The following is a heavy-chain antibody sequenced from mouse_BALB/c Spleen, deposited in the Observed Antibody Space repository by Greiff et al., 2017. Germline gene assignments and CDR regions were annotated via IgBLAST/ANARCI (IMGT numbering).Heavy chain of an antibody. D-gene: IGHD1-1*01. CDR3: ARSPSYYYGSSPWFAY. CDR1: GYNFTSYW. V-gene: IGHV1-55*01. Sequence: QVQLQQPGAELVKPGTSVKLSCKASGYNFTSYWINWVKLRPGQGLEWIGDIYPGSGSTNYNEKFKSKATLTVDTSSSTAYMQLSSLASEDSALYYCARSPSYYYGSSPWFAYWGQGTLVTVSA. J-gene: IGHJ3*01. CDR2: IYPGSGST.